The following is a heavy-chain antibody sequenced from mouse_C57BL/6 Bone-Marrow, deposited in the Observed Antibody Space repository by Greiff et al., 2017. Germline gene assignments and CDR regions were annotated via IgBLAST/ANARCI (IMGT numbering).Heavy chain of an antibody. Sequence: VQLQQSVAELVRPGASVKLSCTASGFNIKNTYMHWVKQRPEQGLEWIGRIDPANGNTKYAPKFQGKATITADTSSTTAYLQLSSLTSEDTAIYYCARRDYYGSSLFDYWGQGTTLTVSS. D-gene: IGHD1-1*01. CDR3: ARRDYYGSSLFDY. V-gene: IGHV14-3*01. J-gene: IGHJ2*01. CDR1: GFNIKNTY. CDR2: IDPANGNT.